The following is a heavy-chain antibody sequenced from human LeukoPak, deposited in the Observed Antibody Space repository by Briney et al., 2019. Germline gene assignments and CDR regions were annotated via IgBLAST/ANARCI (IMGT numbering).Heavy chain of an antibody. CDR2: ISGSGGST. J-gene: IGHJ4*02. CDR3: AKHGFGVFEGY. V-gene: IGHV3-23*01. Sequence: GGSLRLSCAASGFTFSSYAMSWVRQAPGRGLQWVSGISGSGGSTYYADSVKGRFTISRDNSKNTLYLQMNSLRAEDTAVYYCAKHGFGVFEGYWGQGTLVTVSS. D-gene: IGHD3-10*01. CDR1: GFTFSSYA.